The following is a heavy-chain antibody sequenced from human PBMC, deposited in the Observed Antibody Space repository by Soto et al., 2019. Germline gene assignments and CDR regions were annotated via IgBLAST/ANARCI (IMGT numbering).Heavy chain of an antibody. J-gene: IGHJ6*02. CDR1: GGSILNGGHY. D-gene: IGHD1-26*01. CDR3: ARLVGDNVIYYCYYGMDV. V-gene: IGHV4-34*01. CDR2: INHSGST. Sequence: SETLSLTCTVSGGSILNGGHYWSWILQPPWKGLEWIGEINHSGSTNYNPSLKSRVTIAVDTSKNQFSLKLSSVTAADTAVYYCARLVGDNVIYYCYYGMDVWGQGXTVTVYS.